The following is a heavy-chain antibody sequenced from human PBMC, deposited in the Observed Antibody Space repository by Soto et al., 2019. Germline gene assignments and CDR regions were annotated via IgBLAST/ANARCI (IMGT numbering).Heavy chain of an antibody. CDR3: AKDSSSWYVYYYYGMDV. V-gene: IGHV3-23*01. CDR1: GFTFSSYA. J-gene: IGHJ6*02. Sequence: PGGSLRLSCAASGFTFSSYAMSWVRQAPGKGLEWVSAISGSGGSTYYADSVKGRFTISRDNSKNTLYLQMNSLRAEDTAVYYCAKDSSSWYVYYYYGMDVWGQGTTVTVSS. D-gene: IGHD6-13*01. CDR2: ISGSGGST.